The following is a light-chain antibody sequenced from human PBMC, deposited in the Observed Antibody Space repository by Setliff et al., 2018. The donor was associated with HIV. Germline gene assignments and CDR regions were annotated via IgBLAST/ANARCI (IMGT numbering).Light chain of an antibody. CDR2: DGS. Sequence: QSVLTQPPSASGSPGQSVTISCTGTASDIGYYTYVSWYQQYPGKAPTLVICDGSRRPSDIPSRFSGSRSGNTASLTVSGLQPEDEADYYCSSYAGNNNYVFGTGTKVTVL. CDR3: SSYAGNNNYV. J-gene: IGLJ1*01. CDR1: ASDIGYYTY. V-gene: IGLV2-8*01.